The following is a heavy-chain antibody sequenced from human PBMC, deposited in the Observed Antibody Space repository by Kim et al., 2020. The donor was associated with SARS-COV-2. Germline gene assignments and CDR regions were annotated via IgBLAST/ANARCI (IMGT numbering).Heavy chain of an antibody. D-gene: IGHD3-10*01. CDR3: ARHARGCYDN. V-gene: IGHV4-39*01. Sequence: GTNSNPSLKSRVTISGDTSKNQFSLKRSSVTAAETAVYYCARHARGCYDNWGQGTLVTVSS. CDR2: GT. J-gene: IGHJ4*02.